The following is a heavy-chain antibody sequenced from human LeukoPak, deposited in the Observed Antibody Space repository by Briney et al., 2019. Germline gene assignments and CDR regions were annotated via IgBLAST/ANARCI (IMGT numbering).Heavy chain of an antibody. CDR2: ISSGATTI. CDR3: GAGRQFIGAFDI. V-gene: IGHV3-48*03. CDR1: GFTFNSYE. Sequence: PGGSLRLSCAASGFTFNSYEFYWVRQAPGKGLEWIAYISSGATTIKYAGSVKGQFTISRDDAKESVFLQMNSLRDDDTAIYYCGAGRQFIGAFDIWGQGTLVTVSS. D-gene: IGHD3-10*01. J-gene: IGHJ3*02.